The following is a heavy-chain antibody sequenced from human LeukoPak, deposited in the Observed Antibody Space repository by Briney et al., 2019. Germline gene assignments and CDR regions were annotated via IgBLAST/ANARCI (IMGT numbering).Heavy chain of an antibody. J-gene: IGHJ3*02. Sequence: GGSLRLSCAASGFTFDDYAMHWVRQAPGKGLEWVSGISWNSGSIGYADSVKGRFTISRDNAKNSLYLQMNSLRAEDMALYYCAKDIAAAGHDAFDIWGQGTMVTVSS. CDR1: GFTFDDYA. CDR3: AKDIAAAGHDAFDI. D-gene: IGHD6-13*01. V-gene: IGHV3-9*03. CDR2: ISWNSGSI.